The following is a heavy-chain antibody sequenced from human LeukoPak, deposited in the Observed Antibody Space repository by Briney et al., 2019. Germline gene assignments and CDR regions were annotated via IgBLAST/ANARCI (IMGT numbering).Heavy chain of an antibody. CDR1: GFTFDDYA. J-gene: IGHJ4*02. Sequence: GGSLRLSCAASGFTFDDYAMHWVRQAPGKGLEWVSGISWNSGSIGYVDSVKGRFIISRDSAKDSLYLQMNSLRAEDTAVYYCTRGVTGDYWGQGILVIVSS. D-gene: IGHD2-21*02. V-gene: IGHV3-9*01. CDR2: ISWNSGSI. CDR3: TRGVTGDY.